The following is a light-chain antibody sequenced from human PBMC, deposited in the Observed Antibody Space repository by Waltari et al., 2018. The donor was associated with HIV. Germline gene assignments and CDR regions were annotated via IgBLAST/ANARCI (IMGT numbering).Light chain of an antibody. J-gene: IGLJ3*02. CDR2: DVT. CDR1: SSDVGRYNY. Sequence: QSALTQPASVSGSPGQSVTIFCTGTSSDVGRYNYVSWYQQHPGKAPKVIIYDVTSLPSGVSDRFSGSKSGNTASLTISGLQAEDEAVYYCLSYTSSSTEVFGGGTRLTVL. V-gene: IGLV2-14*03. CDR3: LSYTSSSTEV.